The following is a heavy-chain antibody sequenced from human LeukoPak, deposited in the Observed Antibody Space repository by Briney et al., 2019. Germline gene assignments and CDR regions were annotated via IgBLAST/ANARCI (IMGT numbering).Heavy chain of an antibody. Sequence: PGGSLRLSCAASGFTFSSYAMSWVRQAPGKGLEWVSAISGSGGSTYYADSVKGRFTISRDNAKNSLYLQMNSLRAEDTAVYYCARVRWYLVYWGQGTLVTVSS. CDR2: ISGSGGST. CDR3: ARVRWYLVY. V-gene: IGHV3-23*01. J-gene: IGHJ4*02. D-gene: IGHD4-23*01. CDR1: GFTFSSYA.